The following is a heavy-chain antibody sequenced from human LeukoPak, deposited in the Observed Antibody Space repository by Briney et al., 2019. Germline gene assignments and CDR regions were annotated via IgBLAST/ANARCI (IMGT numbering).Heavy chain of an antibody. J-gene: IGHJ4*02. CDR2: ISSSSSTI. CDR1: GFTFSSYS. D-gene: IGHD7-27*01. V-gene: IGHV3-48*01. Sequence: GGSLRLSCAASGFTFSSYSMNWVRQAPGKGLEWVSYISSSSSTIYYADSVKGRFTISRDNAKKSLYLQMNSLRAEDTAVYYCATKTSWGFDYWGQGTLVIVSS. CDR3: ATKTSWGFDY.